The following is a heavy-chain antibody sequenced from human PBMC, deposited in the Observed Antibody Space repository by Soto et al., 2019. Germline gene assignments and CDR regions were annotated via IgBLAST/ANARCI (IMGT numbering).Heavy chain of an antibody. Sequence: EVQLLESGAGLVQPGGSLRLSCAASGFTFSSYAMSWVRQAPGKGLEWVSGISTSGDSTYYADSVKGRFTISRDNSKDTLYLQMNSLRAGDTAVYYCAINSRYCSSISCYADWGQGTLVTVSS. V-gene: IGHV3-23*01. J-gene: IGHJ4*02. CDR2: ISTSGDST. D-gene: IGHD2-2*01. CDR3: AINSRYCSSISCYAD. CDR1: GFTFSSYA.